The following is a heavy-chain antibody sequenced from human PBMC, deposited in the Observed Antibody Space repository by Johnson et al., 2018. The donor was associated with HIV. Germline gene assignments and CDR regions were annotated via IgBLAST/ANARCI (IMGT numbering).Heavy chain of an antibody. CDR2: ISYAGSNK. D-gene: IGHD4-17*01. CDR3: ARMTTTVSHHDAFDI. CDR1: GFTFSSYA. V-gene: IGHV3-30-3*01. J-gene: IGHJ3*02. Sequence: QVQLVESGRGLVKPGGSLRLSCAASGFTFSSYAMHWVRQAPVKGLEWVAVISYAGSNKYYADSVKGRFTISRYNSKNTLYLQMNSLRAEDSAVYYCARMTTTVSHHDAFDIWGQGTMVTVSS.